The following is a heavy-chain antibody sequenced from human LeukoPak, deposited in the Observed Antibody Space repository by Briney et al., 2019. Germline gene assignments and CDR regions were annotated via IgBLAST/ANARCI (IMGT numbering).Heavy chain of an antibody. CDR3: ARVGDGESPFGVGYYYYGMDV. D-gene: IGHD3-3*01. CDR2: IYPGDSDT. CDR1: GYSFTSYW. Sequence: GESLKISCKASGYSFTSYWIGWVRQMPGKGLEWMGIIYPGDSDTRYSPSFQGQVTISADKSISTAYLQWSSLKASDTAMYYCARVGDGESPFGVGYYYYGMDVWGQGTTVTVSS. V-gene: IGHV5-51*01. J-gene: IGHJ6*02.